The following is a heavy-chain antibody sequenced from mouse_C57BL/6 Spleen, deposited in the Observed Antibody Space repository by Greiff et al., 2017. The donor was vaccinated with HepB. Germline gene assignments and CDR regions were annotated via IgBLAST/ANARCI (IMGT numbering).Heavy chain of an antibody. CDR1: GFTFSDYG. CDR3: AKMFTTVLNYAMDY. D-gene: IGHD2-2*01. V-gene: IGHV5-17*01. Sequence: EVNLVESGGGLVKPGGSLKLSCAASGFTFSDYGMHWVRQAPEKGLEWVAYISSGSSTIYYADTVKGRFTISRDNAKNTLFLQMTSLRSEDTAMYYCAKMFTTVLNYAMDYWGQGTSVTVSS. J-gene: IGHJ4*01. CDR2: ISSGSSTI.